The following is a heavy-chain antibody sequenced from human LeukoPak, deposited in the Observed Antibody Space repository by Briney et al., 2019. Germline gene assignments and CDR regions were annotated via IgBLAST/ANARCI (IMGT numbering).Heavy chain of an antibody. CDR1: GYIFTTYW. D-gene: IGHD2-2*01. V-gene: IGHV5-51*01. Sequence: GESLNTSCKCPGYIFTTYWIGWVRQMPGKGLEWMGIIYPGDSDTRYSPSLPGQVTISVDKSISTAYLEWSSLKASDTGMYYCARRIIYCSSTSCPAYFDYWGQGTLVTVSS. CDR3: ARRIIYCSSTSCPAYFDY. CDR2: IYPGDSDT. J-gene: IGHJ4*02.